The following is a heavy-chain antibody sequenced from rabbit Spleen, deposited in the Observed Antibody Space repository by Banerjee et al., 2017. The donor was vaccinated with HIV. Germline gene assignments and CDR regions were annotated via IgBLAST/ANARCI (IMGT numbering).Heavy chain of an antibody. V-gene: IGHV1S40*01. D-gene: IGHD1-1*01. Sequence: QSLEESGGDLVKPGASLTLTCTASGVSFSFSNYICCVRPAPGKGLEWIGCVAVGSSGFTYFANWAKGRFTISKTSSTTVTLKMTSLTAADTATYFCARDTATSFSSYGMDLWGPGTLVTVS. CDR1: GVSFSFSNY. J-gene: IGHJ6*01. CDR3: ARDTATSFSSYGMDL. CDR2: VAVGSSGFT.